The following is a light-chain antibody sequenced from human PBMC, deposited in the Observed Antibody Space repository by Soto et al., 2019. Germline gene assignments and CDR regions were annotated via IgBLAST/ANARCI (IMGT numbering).Light chain of an antibody. CDR2: DNN. J-gene: IGLJ3*02. Sequence: QSVLTQPPSVSAAPGQKVTISCSGSSANIGNNYVSWYQQLPGTAPKLLIYDNNNGPSGIPDRFSGSKSGTSATLGTTGLQTGDEADYYCGTWDSTLSAGVFGGGTKVTVL. V-gene: IGLV1-51*01. CDR3: GTWDSTLSAGV. CDR1: SANIGNNY.